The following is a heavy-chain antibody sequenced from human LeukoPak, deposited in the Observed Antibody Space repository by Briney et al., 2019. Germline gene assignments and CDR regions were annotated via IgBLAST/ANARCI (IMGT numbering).Heavy chain of an antibody. V-gene: IGHV3-66*02. CDR2: IYSGGGT. Sequence: PGGSLGLSCAASGFTVSSNYMSWIRQAPGKGLEWVSVIYSGGGTYYAGSVKGRFTISRDNSKNTLYLQMNSLRAEDTAVYYCARDDGSSPYDYWGQGTLVTVSS. CDR1: GFTVSSNY. J-gene: IGHJ4*02. D-gene: IGHD6-6*01. CDR3: ARDDGSSPYDY.